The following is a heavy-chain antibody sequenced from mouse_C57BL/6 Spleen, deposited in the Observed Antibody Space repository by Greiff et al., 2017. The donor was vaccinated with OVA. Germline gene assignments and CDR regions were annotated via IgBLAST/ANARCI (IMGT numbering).Heavy chain of an antibody. J-gene: IGHJ4*01. Sequence: VQLVESGPGLVQPSQSLSITCTVSGFSLTSYGVHWVRQSPGKGLEWLGVIWRGGSTDYNAAFMSRLSITKDNSKSQVFFKMNSLQADDTAIYYCAKNTPTVVATDAMDYWGQGTSVTVSS. V-gene: IGHV2-5*01. CDR3: AKNTPTVVATDAMDY. CDR2: IWRGGST. D-gene: IGHD1-1*01. CDR1: GFSLTSYG.